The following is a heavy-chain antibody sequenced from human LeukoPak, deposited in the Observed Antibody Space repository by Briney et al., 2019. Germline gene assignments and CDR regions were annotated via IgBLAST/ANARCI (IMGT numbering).Heavy chain of an antibody. Sequence: PSETLSLTCTVSGGSIRSSNLYWGWIRQPPGKGLEWIVTIYYSGSNYYNPSRKSRITISVNTAKNQFTLKLSSVTAADTAVYYCARPRGSGSYYKGRNDAFDIWGQGTMVTVSS. V-gene: IGHV4-39*06. CDR1: GGSIRSSNLY. CDR2: IYYSGSN. D-gene: IGHD3-10*01. CDR3: ARPRGSGSYYKGRNDAFDI. J-gene: IGHJ3*02.